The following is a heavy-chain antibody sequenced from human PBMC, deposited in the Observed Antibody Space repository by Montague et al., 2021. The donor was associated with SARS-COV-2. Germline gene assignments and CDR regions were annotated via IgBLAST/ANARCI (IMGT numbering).Heavy chain of an antibody. D-gene: IGHD4/OR15-4a*01. CDR1: GGSISSSNW. Sequence: SETLSLTCAVSGGSISSSNWWSWVRQPPGKGLEWIGEIYHSGSTDYNPSLKGRVTITVDKSKNQFSLKLSSVTAAATAVYYCARDATMVSHSYFDYWGQGTLVTVSS. CDR3: ARDATMVSHSYFDY. CDR2: IYHSGST. V-gene: IGHV4-4*02. J-gene: IGHJ4*02.